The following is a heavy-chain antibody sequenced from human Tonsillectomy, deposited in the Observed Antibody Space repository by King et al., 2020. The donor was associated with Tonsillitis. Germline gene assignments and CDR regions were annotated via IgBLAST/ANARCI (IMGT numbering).Heavy chain of an antibody. CDR3: AKGASWYSSGYLGY. V-gene: IGHV3-30*18. Sequence: HVQLVESGGGVVQPGRSLRLSCAASGFTFSSYGMHWVRQAPGKGLEWVAVISYDGSNKYYADSVKGRFTISRDNSKNTLYLQMNSLRAEDTAVYYCAKGASWYSSGYLGYWGQGTLVTVSS. D-gene: IGHD3-22*01. J-gene: IGHJ4*02. CDR1: GFTFSSYG. CDR2: ISYDGSNK.